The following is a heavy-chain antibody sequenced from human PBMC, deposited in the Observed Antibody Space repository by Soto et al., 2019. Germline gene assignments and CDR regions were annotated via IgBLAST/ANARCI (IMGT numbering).Heavy chain of an antibody. D-gene: IGHD6-6*01. CDR1: GFTFSSYG. CDR2: ISYDGSNK. Sequence: GGSLRLSCAASGFTFSSYGMHWVRQAPGKGLEWVAVISYDGSNKYYADSVKGRFTISRDNSKNTLYLQMNSLRAEDTAVYYCAKELGAAPNFVDNWFDPWGQGTLVTVSS. J-gene: IGHJ5*02. CDR3: AKELGAAPNFVDNWFDP. V-gene: IGHV3-30*18.